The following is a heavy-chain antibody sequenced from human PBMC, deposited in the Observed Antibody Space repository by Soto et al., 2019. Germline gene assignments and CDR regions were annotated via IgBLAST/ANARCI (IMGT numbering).Heavy chain of an antibody. CDR1: GFTFSSYW. Sequence: EVQLVESGGGLVQPGGSLRLSCVDSGFTFSSYWMSWVRQAPVKGLEWVGNIKQDGSEENYVDSLKGRFTISRDNAKNSMYLQMNSLRAEDTAVYYCARIAATGRGLDVWGQGTTVVVSS. J-gene: IGHJ6*02. V-gene: IGHV3-7*01. CDR3: ARIAATGRGLDV. CDR2: IKQDGSEE. D-gene: IGHD6-13*01.